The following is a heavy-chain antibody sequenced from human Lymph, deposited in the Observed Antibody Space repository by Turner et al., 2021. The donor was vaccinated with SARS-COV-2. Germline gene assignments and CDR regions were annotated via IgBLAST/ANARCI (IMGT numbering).Heavy chain of an antibody. CDR1: GGTFSTYV. CDR2: IITILGIA. J-gene: IGHJ3*02. CDR3: ARRHSGNYDAFDI. V-gene: IGHV1-69*10. D-gene: IGHD1-26*01. Sequence: QVQLVQSGAEVKKPGSSVKVSCKASGGTFSTYVISWVRQAPGQGLEWMGGIITILGIANYAQKFQGRVTITADKSTSTAYMELSSLRSEDTAVYHCARRHSGNYDAFDIWGQGTMVTVSS.